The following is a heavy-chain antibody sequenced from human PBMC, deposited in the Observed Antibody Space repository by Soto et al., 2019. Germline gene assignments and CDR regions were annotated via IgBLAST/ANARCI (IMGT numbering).Heavy chain of an antibody. J-gene: IGHJ4*02. D-gene: IGHD2-2*01. CDR3: ARSDIVVVPAAYAGIAAAGPFDY. CDR2: INPNSGGT. CDR1: GYTFTGYY. Sequence: QVQLVQSGAEVKKPGASVKVSCKASGYTFTGYYMHWVRQAPGQGLEWMGGINPNSGGTNYAQKFQGWVTMTRDTSISTAYMELSRLRSDDTAVYYCARSDIVVVPAAYAGIAAAGPFDYWGQGTLVTVSS. V-gene: IGHV1-2*04.